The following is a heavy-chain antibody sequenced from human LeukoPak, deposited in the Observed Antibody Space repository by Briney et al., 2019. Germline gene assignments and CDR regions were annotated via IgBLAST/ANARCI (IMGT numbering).Heavy chain of an antibody. Sequence: PSETLSLTCTVSGGSISGYYWSWIRQPPGKGLEWVGYIYYSGYINYNPSLKSRVTISVDTSKNEFSLKLSSVTAADTAVYYCARHKGSLGNFDYWGQGALVTVSS. J-gene: IGHJ4*02. V-gene: IGHV4-59*08. CDR3: ARHKGSLGNFDY. CDR1: GGSISGYY. D-gene: IGHD3-10*01. CDR2: IYYSGYI.